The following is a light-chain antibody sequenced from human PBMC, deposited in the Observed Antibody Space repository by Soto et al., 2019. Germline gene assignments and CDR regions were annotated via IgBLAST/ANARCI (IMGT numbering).Light chain of an antibody. V-gene: IGKV3-20*01. J-gene: IGKJ2*01. CDR3: HHYDSSPPYT. CDR2: GAS. CDR1: QSVSSSD. Sequence: EIVLTQSPGTLSLSPGERATLSCRASQSVSSSDLAWYQQKPGQAPRLLIYGASSRATGIPDRFSGSGSGTDFSLTISRLEPEDSAVYYCHHYDSSPPYTLGQGTK.